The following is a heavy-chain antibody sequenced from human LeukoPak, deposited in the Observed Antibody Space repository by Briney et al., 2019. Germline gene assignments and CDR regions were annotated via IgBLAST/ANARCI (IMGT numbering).Heavy chain of an antibody. CDR3: AAVNLGGYDPPDY. D-gene: IGHD5-12*01. CDR1: GYSISSGYY. Sequence: PSETLSLTCTVSGYSISSGYYWGWIRQPPGKGLEWIGSIYHSGSTYYNPSLKSRVTISVDTSKNQFSLKLSSVTAADTAVYYCAAVNLGGYDPPDYWGQGTLVTVSS. CDR2: IYHSGST. V-gene: IGHV4-38-2*02. J-gene: IGHJ4*02.